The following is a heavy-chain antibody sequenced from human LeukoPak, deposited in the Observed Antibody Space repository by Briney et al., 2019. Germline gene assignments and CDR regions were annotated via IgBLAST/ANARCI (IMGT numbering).Heavy chain of an antibody. Sequence: PGGSLRLSCAASGFTFRSHGMHWVRQAPGKGLEWVSAISGSGGSTYYADSVKGRFTISRDNSKNTLYLQMNSLRAEDTAVYYCAKDSNGDPRFNWFDPWGQGTLVTVSS. J-gene: IGHJ5*02. CDR1: GFTFRSHG. D-gene: IGHD4-17*01. CDR3: AKDSNGDPRFNWFDP. V-gene: IGHV3-23*01. CDR2: ISGSGGST.